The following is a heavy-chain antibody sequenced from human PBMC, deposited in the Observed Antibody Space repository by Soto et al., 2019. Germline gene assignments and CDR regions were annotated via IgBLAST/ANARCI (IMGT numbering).Heavy chain of an antibody. CDR1: GYTFTSYA. CDR2: INAGNGNT. D-gene: IGHD3-3*01. J-gene: IGHJ6*02. V-gene: IGHV1-3*01. CDR3: ARGLKRITIFGVVISKNYYYYYGMDV. Sequence: GASVKVSCKASGYTFTSYAMHWVRQAPGQRLEWMGWINAGNGNTKYSQKFQGRVTITRDTSASTAYMELSSLRSEDTAVYYCARGLKRITIFGVVISKNYYYYYGMDVWGQGTTVTVSS.